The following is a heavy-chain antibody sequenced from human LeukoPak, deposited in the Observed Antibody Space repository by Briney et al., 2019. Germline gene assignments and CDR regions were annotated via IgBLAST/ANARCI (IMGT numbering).Heavy chain of an antibody. CDR3: ARDGELRYYYDSSGYYFDY. Sequence: PSETLSLTCAVYGGSFSGYYWSWIRQPPGKGLEWIGEINHSGSTNYNPSLKSRVTISVDTSKNQFSLKLSSVTAADTAVYYCARDGELRYYYDSSGYYFDYWGQGTLVTVSS. V-gene: IGHV4-34*01. CDR1: GGSFSGYY. CDR2: INHSGST. J-gene: IGHJ4*02. D-gene: IGHD3-22*01.